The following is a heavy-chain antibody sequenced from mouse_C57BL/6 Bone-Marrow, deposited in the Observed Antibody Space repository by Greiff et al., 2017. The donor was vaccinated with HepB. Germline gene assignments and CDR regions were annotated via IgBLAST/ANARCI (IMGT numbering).Heavy chain of an antibody. J-gene: IGHJ4*01. CDR1: GYTFTSYT. V-gene: IGHV1-4*01. Sequence: VQLQQSGAELARPGASVKMSCKASGYTFTSYTMHWVKQRPGQGLEWIGYINPSSGYTKYNQKFKDKATLTADKSSSTAYMQLSSLTSEDSAVYYCARSGLRQEDYWGQGTSVTVSS. D-gene: IGHD1-2*01. CDR2: INPSSGYT. CDR3: ARSGLRQEDY.